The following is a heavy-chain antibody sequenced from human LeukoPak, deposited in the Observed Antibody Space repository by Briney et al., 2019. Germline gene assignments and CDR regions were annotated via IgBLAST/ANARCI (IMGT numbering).Heavy chain of an antibody. CDR3: ARETYYYDSSGPVSNY. Sequence: GGSLRLSRAASGFTVSSNYMSWVRQAPGKGLEWVSVIYSGGSTYYADSVKGRFTISRDNSKNTLYLQMNSLRAEDTAVYYCARETYYYDSSGPVSNYWGQGTLVTVSS. CDR1: GFTVSSNY. J-gene: IGHJ4*02. D-gene: IGHD3-22*01. V-gene: IGHV3-53*01. CDR2: IYSGGST.